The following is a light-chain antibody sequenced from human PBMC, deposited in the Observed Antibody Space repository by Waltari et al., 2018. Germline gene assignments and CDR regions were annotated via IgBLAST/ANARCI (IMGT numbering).Light chain of an antibody. CDR3: QQYDNPLLT. V-gene: IGKV1-33*01. CDR2: DAS. J-gene: IGKJ4*01. CDR1: QDISNY. Sequence: DIVMTQSPSSLSASVGDRVTITCQSSQDISNYLNWYQQKPGKAPKLLIYDASNLETGVPSRFSGSGSGTDFTFTISSLQPEDIATYYCQQYDNPLLTFGGGTKVEIK.